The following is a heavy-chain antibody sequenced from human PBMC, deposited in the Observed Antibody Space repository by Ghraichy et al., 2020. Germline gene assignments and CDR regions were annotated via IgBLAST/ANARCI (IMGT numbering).Heavy chain of an antibody. CDR1: GGSFSGYY. V-gene: IGHV4-34*01. CDR3: ARGAGP. CDR2: INHSGST. J-gene: IGHJ5*02. D-gene: IGHD3-10*01. Sequence: SENLSLTCAVYGGSFSGYYWSWIRQPPGKWLEWIGEINHSGSTNYNPSLKSRVTISVDTYKNQFSLKLSSVTAADTAVYYCARGAGPWGQGTLVTVSS.